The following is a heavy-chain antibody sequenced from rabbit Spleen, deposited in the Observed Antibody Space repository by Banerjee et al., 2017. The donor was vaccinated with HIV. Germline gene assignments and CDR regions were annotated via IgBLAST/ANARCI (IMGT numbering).Heavy chain of an antibody. D-gene: IGHD3-1*01. J-gene: IGHJ4*01. V-gene: IGHV1S47*01. CDR1: GFDFSSNA. CDR3: ARWGAGNAVDL. CDR2: IYNGDGST. Sequence: EESGGGLVQPEGSLTLTCKASGFDFSSNAMCWVRQAPGKGLEWIACIYNGDGSTYYASWAKGRFTISKTSSTTVTLQMPSLTVADTATYFCARWGAGNAVDLWGPGTLVTVS.